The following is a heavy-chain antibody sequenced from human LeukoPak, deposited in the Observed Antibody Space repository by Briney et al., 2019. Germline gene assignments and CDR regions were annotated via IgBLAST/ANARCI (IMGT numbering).Heavy chain of an antibody. Sequence: GGSLRLSCAASGFTFSDYYMSWIRQAPGKGLEWVSYISSSGSTIYYADSVKGRFTISRDNAKNSLYLQMNSLRAEDTAVYYCARVAARQSPLYYFDYWGQGTLVTVSS. CDR2: ISSSGSTI. V-gene: IGHV3-11*01. D-gene: IGHD6-6*01. CDR1: GFTFSDYY. J-gene: IGHJ4*02. CDR3: ARVAARQSPLYYFDY.